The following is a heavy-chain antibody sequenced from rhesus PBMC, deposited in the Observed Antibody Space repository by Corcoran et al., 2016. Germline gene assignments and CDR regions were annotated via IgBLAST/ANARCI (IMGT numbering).Heavy chain of an antibody. CDR3: ARHCSDSGCSSGADY. D-gene: IGHD2-33*01. Sequence: QVQLQESGPGLVKPSETLSLTCAVSGGSISGGYDWLWICLPPGMGLEWLGYIYVSSGSTNYNPSLKNRVTISKDTSKNQFSLKLSSVTAADTAVYYCARHCSDSGCSSGADYWGQGVLVTVSS. J-gene: IGHJ4*01. CDR2: IYVSSGST. V-gene: IGHV4-76*01. CDR1: GGSISGGYD.